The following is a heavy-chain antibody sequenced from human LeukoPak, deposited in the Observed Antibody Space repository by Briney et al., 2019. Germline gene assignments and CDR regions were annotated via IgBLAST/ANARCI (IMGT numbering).Heavy chain of an antibody. V-gene: IGHV1-2*02. J-gene: IGHJ6*03. CDR1: GYTFTGYY. D-gene: IGHD4-17*01. Sequence: GASVKVSCKASGYTFTGYYMHWVRQAPGQGLEWMGWINPNSGGTNYAQKFQGRVTMTRDTSISTAYMELSRLRSDDTAVYYCARTPTVTTMTYYYYYYMDVWGKGTTVTISS. CDR3: ARTPTVTTMTYYYYYYMDV. CDR2: INPNSGGT.